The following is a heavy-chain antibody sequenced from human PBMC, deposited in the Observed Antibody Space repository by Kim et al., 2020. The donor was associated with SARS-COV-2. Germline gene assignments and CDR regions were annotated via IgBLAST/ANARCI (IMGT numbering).Heavy chain of an antibody. V-gene: IGHV3-30*18. D-gene: IGHD6-13*01. Sequence: GESLRLSCAASGFTFSSYGMHWVRQAPGKGLEWVAVISYDGSNKYYADSVKGRFTISRDNSKNTLYLQINSLRAEDTAVYYCAKVSIAAAGTADYWGQGTLVTVSS. CDR3: AKVSIAAAGTADY. CDR2: ISYDGSNK. CDR1: GFTFSSYG. J-gene: IGHJ4*02.